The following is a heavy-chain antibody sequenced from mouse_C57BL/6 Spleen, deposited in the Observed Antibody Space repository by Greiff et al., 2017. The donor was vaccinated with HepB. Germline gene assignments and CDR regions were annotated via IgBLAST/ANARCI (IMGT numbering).Heavy chain of an antibody. D-gene: IGHD2-3*01. V-gene: IGHV1-62-2*01. Sequence: QVQLQQSGAELVKPGASVKLSCKASGYTFTEYTIHWVKQRSGQGLEWIGWFYPGSGSIKYNEKFKDKATLTADKSSSTVYMELSRLTSEDSAVYFCARHEEEGGYDGYYGYFDVWGTGTTVTVSS. J-gene: IGHJ1*03. CDR1: GYTFTEYT. CDR2: FYPGSGSI. CDR3: ARHEEEGGYDGYYGYFDV.